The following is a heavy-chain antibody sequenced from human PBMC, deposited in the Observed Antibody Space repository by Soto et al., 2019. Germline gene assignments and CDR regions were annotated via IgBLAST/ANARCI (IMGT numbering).Heavy chain of an antibody. V-gene: IGHV4-39*01. CDR2: IYYSGST. J-gene: IGHJ3*02. CDR1: GGSISSSSYY. Sequence: SETLSLTCTVSGGSISSSSYYWGWIRQPPGKGLEWIGSIYYSGSTYYNPSLKSRVTISVDTSKNQFSLKLSSVTAADTAVYYCARPGVGAIKNAFDIWAKGQWSPSPQ. CDR3: ARPGVGAIKNAFDI. D-gene: IGHD1-26*01.